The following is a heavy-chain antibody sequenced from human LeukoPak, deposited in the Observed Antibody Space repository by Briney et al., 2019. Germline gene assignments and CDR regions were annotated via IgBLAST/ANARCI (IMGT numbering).Heavy chain of an antibody. CDR3: ARQKGVYDYVWGSYPPDAFDI. Sequence: GESLKISCKGSGYSFTSYWIGWVRQMPGKGLEWMGIIYPGDSDTRYSPSFQGQVTISADKSISTAYLQWSSLKASDTAMYYCARQKGVYDYVWGSYPPDAFDIWGQGTMVTVSS. D-gene: IGHD3-16*02. CDR1: GYSFTSYW. CDR2: IYPGDSDT. V-gene: IGHV5-51*01. J-gene: IGHJ3*02.